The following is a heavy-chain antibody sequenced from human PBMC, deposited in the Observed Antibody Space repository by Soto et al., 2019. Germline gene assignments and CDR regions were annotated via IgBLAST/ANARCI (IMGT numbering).Heavy chain of an antibody. V-gene: IGHV3-7*01. CDR3: ARDPGVTDDAFDI. CDR2: IKQDGSEK. J-gene: IGHJ3*02. D-gene: IGHD2-8*01. CDR1: RFTFSSYW. Sequence: GGSLRLSCAASRFTFSSYWMSWVRQAPGKGLEWVANIKQDGSEKYYVDSVKGRFTISRDNAKNSLYLQMNSLRAEDTAVYYCARDPGVTDDAFDILGQGTMVPVSS.